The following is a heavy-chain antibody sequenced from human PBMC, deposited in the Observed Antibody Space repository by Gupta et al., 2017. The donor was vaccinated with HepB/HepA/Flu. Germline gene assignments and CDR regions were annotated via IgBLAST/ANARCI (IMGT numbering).Heavy chain of an antibody. CDR1: GFTFSSYG. V-gene: IGHV3-23*01. J-gene: IGHJ4*02. D-gene: IGHD4-4*01. Sequence: EVQLLASGGGLVQPGGSLRLSCAASGFTFSSYGMSWVRQAPGKGLEWVSSISSSGVSTYYADSVKGRFTISRDNSKNTLYLQMNSLRVEDTAVYYVLTYSLRDSWGQGTLVTVSS. CDR3: LTYSLRDS. CDR2: ISSSGVST.